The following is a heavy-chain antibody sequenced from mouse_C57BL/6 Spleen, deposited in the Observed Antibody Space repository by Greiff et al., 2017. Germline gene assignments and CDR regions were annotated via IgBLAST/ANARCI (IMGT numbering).Heavy chain of an antibody. CDR3: ARGYYGSSYGRAMDD. V-gene: IGHV1-39*01. CDR2: INPNYGTT. CDR1: GYSFTDYN. Sequence: EVQLQQSGPELVKPGASVKISCKASGYSFTDYNMNWVKQSNGKSLEWIGVINPNYGTTSYNQKFKGKATLTVNKSSSTAYMELRSLTSEDSAVYYCARGYYGSSYGRAMDDWGQGTSVTVSS. D-gene: IGHD1-1*01. J-gene: IGHJ4*01.